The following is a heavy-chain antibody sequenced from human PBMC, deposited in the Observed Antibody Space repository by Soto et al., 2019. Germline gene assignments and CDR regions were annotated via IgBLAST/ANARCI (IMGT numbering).Heavy chain of an antibody. D-gene: IGHD5-12*01. CDR2: INPSGGST. V-gene: IGHV1-46*01. CDR1: GYTFASYY. Sequence: ASVEVSCKASGYTFASYYMHWVRQAPGQGLEWMGIINPSGGSTSYAQKFQGRVTMTRDTSTSTVYMELSSLRSEDTAVYYCARAEMATTHDYWGQGTLVTVSS. J-gene: IGHJ4*02. CDR3: ARAEMATTHDY.